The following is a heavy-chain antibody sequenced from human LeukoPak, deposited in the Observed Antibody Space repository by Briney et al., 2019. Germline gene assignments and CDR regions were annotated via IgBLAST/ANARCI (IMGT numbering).Heavy chain of an antibody. CDR3: ASTYDFWSGYYTAYYYYMDV. CDR2: IIPIFGTA. J-gene: IGHJ6*03. Sequence: GASVKVSCKASGGTFSSYAISWVRQAPGQGLEWMGGIIPIFGTANYAQKFQGRVTITADESTSTAYMELSSLRSEDTAVYYCASTYDFWSGYYTAYYYYMDVWGKRTTVTVSS. D-gene: IGHD3-3*01. CDR1: GGTFSSYA. V-gene: IGHV1-69*13.